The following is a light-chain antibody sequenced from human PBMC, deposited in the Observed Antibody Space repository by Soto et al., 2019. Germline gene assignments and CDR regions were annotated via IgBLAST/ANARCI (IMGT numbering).Light chain of an antibody. J-gene: IGKJ4*01. Sequence: EIVLTQSPATLSLSPGERATLSCRASQSVNRYLAWYQHRPGQAPRLLIYDAFNRATGIPARFSGSGSGTEFTLTISSLQSEDFAVYYCQHYANWPLTFGGGTKVDIK. CDR2: DAF. V-gene: IGKV3-11*01. CDR3: QHYANWPLT. CDR1: QSVNRY.